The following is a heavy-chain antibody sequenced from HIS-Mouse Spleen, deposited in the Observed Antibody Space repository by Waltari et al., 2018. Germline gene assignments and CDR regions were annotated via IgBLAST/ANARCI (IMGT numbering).Heavy chain of an antibody. J-gene: IGHJ2*01. D-gene: IGHD6-13*01. Sequence: QLQLQESGPGLVKPSETLSLTCTVSGGSISSSSYYWGWIRQPPGRGLGWIGSIYYSGLTYYNPSLKSRVTISVDTSKNQFSLKLSSVTAADTAVYYCAREIPYSSSWYDWYFDLWGRGTLVTVSS. V-gene: IGHV4-39*07. CDR1: GGSISSSSYY. CDR3: AREIPYSSSWYDWYFDL. CDR2: IYYSGLT.